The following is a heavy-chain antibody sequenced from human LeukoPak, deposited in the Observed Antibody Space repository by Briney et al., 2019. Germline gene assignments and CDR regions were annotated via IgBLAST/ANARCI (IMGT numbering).Heavy chain of an antibody. CDR1: GLTFSAYS. D-gene: IGHD3-22*01. CDR3: ARNNYYDSSGYDY. V-gene: IGHV3-21*01. CDR2: ISDDSSHI. Sequence: KPGGPLRLSCAVSGLTFSAYSMNWVRQAPGKGLEWISSISDDSSHIYYADSVKGRFAISRDNAKNSVYLQMNSLRAEDTAVYYCARNNYYDSSGYDYWGQGTLVTVSS. J-gene: IGHJ4*02.